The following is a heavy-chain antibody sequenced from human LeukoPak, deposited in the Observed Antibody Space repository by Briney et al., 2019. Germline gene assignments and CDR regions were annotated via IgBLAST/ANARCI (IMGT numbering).Heavy chain of an antibody. CDR2: IYHSGST. Sequence: SGTLSLTCAVSGGSISSNNWWSWVRQPPGKGLEWIGEIYHSGSTNYNPSLKSRVTMSLDKSKNQFSLNLSSVTAADTAVYHCARGVLGDWGQGTLVTVSS. V-gene: IGHV4-4*02. CDR1: GGSISSNNW. CDR3: ARGVLGD. J-gene: IGHJ4*02. D-gene: IGHD4/OR15-4a*01.